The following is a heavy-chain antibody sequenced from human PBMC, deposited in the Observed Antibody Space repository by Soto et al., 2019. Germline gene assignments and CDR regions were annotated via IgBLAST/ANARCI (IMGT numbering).Heavy chain of an antibody. D-gene: IGHD6-19*01. Sequence: GGSLRLSCAASGFTFSSYSMNWVRQAPGKGLEWVSSISSSSYIYYADSVKGRFTISRDNAKNSLYLQMNSLRAEDTAVYYCARDGIAVAGTGFDAFDIWGQGTMVTVSS. CDR1: GFTFSSYS. CDR3: ARDGIAVAGTGFDAFDI. J-gene: IGHJ3*02. V-gene: IGHV3-21*01. CDR2: ISSSSYI.